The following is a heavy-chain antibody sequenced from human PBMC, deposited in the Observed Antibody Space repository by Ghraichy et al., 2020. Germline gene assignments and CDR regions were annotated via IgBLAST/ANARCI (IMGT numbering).Heavy chain of an antibody. J-gene: IGHJ6*03. Sequence: SETLSLTCTVSGGSISSYYWSWIRQPPGKGLEWIGYIYYSGSTNYNPSLKSRVTISVDTSKNQFSLKLSSVTAADTAVYYCARVPVYGDYPKLYYYYMDVWGKGTTVTVSS. CDR1: GGSISSYY. CDR3: ARVPVYGDYPKLYYYYMDV. CDR2: IYYSGST. V-gene: IGHV4-59*01. D-gene: IGHD4-17*01.